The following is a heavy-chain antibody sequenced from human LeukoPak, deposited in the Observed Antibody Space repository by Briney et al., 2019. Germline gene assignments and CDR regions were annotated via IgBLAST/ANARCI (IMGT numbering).Heavy chain of an antibody. D-gene: IGHD5-24*01. CDR3: ARGGEMATITHFDY. Sequence: SVKVSCKASGGTFSSYAISWLRQAPGQGLEWMGGIIPIFGTANYAHKFQGRVTITTDESRSTAYMELSSLRSEDTAVYYCARGGEMATITHFDYWGQGTLVTVSS. J-gene: IGHJ4*02. V-gene: IGHV1-69*05. CDR1: GGTFSSYA. CDR2: IIPIFGTA.